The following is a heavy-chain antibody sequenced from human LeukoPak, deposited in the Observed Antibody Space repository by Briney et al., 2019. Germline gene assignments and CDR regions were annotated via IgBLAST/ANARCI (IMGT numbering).Heavy chain of an antibody. V-gene: IGHV3-30*18. CDR3: AKDLAYYGSGRLDSEISDY. Sequence: GGSLRLSCAASGFTFSSYGMHWVRQAPGKGLEWVAVISYDGSNKYYADSVKGRFTISRDNSKNTLYLQMNSLRAEDTAVYYCAKDLAYYGSGRLDSEISDYWGQGTLVTVSS. CDR1: GFTFSSYG. D-gene: IGHD3-10*01. CDR2: ISYDGSNK. J-gene: IGHJ4*02.